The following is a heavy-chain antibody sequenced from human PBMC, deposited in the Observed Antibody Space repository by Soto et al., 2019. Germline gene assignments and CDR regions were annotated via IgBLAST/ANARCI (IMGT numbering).Heavy chain of an antibody. J-gene: IGHJ4*02. CDR3: ARHYGGLWFGELSYYFDY. Sequence: GGSLRLSCAASGFTFSTYSMNWVRQAPGKGLEWVSYISSSSSTIFYTDSVKGRFTVSRDNAKNSLYLQMNSLRAEDTAVYYCARHYGGLWFGELSYYFDYWGQGTLVTVSS. CDR1: GFTFSTYS. D-gene: IGHD3-10*01. V-gene: IGHV3-48*01. CDR2: ISSSSSTI.